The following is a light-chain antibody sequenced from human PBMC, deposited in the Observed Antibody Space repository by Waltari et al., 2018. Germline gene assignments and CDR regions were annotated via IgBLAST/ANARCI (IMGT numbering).Light chain of an antibody. CDR2: INSDGKQ. CDR3: GESHTIDGQVGVI. J-gene: IGLJ2*01. Sequence: LPVLTQPPSASALLGASIKLTCTLSSEHSTFTIDWYQQRPVSSPEYIMQINSDGKQHERDAIPEIFMGSRSGADRHLTISSLRSDDEAEYHCGESHTIDGQVGVIFGGGTKLTVL. CDR1: SEHSTFT. V-gene: IGLV4-3*01.